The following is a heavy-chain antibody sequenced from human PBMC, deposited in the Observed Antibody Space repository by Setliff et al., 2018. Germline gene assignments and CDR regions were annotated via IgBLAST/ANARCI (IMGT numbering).Heavy chain of an antibody. Sequence: GASVKVSCKTSGYTFAAYGITWVRQAPGQGLEWMGWISGHNNKTKYAQKVQGRVTMTTDKSTGTAYMELKSLKSDDTAMYFCARGVAGASPNYYYMDAWGRGPTVTVSS. J-gene: IGHJ6*03. CDR1: GYTFAAYG. D-gene: IGHD6-19*01. CDR3: ARGVAGASPNYYYMDA. CDR2: ISGHNNKT. V-gene: IGHV1-18*01.